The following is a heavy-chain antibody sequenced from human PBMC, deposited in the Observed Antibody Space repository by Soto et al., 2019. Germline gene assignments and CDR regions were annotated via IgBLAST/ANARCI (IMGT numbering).Heavy chain of an antibody. CDR3: AREGYSSSAQYYYYNYNLDV. V-gene: IGHV3-33*01. Sequence: GGSLSLSCAASGFTFSSYGMHWVRQAPGKGLEWVAVIWYDGSNKYYAASVKGRFTISRDNSKNTLYLQRNSLRAEDTAVYYCAREGYSSSAQYYYYNYNLDVGGKETRVTVS. D-gene: IGHD6-6*01. CDR1: GFTFSSYG. CDR2: IWYDGSNK. J-gene: IGHJ6*03.